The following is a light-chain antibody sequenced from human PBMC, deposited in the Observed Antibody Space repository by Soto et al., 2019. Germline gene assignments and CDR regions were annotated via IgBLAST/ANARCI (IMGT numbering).Light chain of an antibody. CDR3: SSYTSSSTLV. V-gene: IGLV2-14*01. CDR1: SXDVGGYNY. CDR2: EVS. J-gene: IGLJ3*02. Sequence: QSALTQPASXXXXXXQSITISCTGTSXDVGGYNYVSWYQQHPGKAPKLMIYEVSNRPSGVSNRFSGSKSGNTASLTISGLQAEDEADYYCSSYTSSSTLVFGGGTKLTVL.